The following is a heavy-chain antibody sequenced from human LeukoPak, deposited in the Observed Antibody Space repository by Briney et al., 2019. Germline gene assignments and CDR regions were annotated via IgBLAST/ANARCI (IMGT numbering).Heavy chain of an antibody. CDR1: GGSISSYY. D-gene: IGHD1-26*01. CDR2: IYYSGTT. Sequence: ASETLSLTCTVSGGSISSYYWSWIRQPPGKGLEWIGYIYYSGTTNSNPSLKSRVTISVDMSKNQFSLKLSSVTAADTAVYYCARDWGVVGASDAFDIWGQGTMVTVSS. V-gene: IGHV4-59*01. J-gene: IGHJ3*02. CDR3: ARDWGVVGASDAFDI.